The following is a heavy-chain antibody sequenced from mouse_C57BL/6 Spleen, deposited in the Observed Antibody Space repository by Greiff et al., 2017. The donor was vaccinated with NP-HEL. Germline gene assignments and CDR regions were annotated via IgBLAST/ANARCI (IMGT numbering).Heavy chain of an antibody. Sequence: EVQLQQSGPELVKPGASVKISCKASGYTFTDYYMNWVKQSHGKSLEWIGDINPNNGGTSYNQKFKGKATLTVDKSSSTAYMELRSLTSEDSAVYYCARCLDGYYLYFDYWGQGTTLTVSS. J-gene: IGHJ2*01. CDR3: ARCLDGYYLYFDY. CDR1: GYTFTDYY. V-gene: IGHV1-26*01. D-gene: IGHD2-3*01. CDR2: INPNNGGT.